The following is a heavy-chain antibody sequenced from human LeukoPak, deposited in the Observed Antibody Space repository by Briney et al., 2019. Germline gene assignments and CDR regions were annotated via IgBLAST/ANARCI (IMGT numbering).Heavy chain of an antibody. D-gene: IGHD5-18*01. V-gene: IGHV1-18*01. J-gene: IGHJ6*03. CDR3: ATLGKDSSNYMDV. Sequence: GASVKVSCKASGYTFTSYGINWVRQAPGQGLEWMGWISGYNGKTNYAQKVRGRVTMTTDTSTSTAYMELRSLRSDDTAVYYCATLGKDSSNYMDVWGKGTTVTVSS. CDR2: ISGYNGKT. CDR1: GYTFTSYG.